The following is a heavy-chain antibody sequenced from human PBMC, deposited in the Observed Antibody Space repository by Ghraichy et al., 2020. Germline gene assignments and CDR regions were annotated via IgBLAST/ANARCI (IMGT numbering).Heavy chain of an antibody. CDR1: GFTFSSYA. Sequence: LSLTCAASGFTFSSYAMNWIRQAPGKGLEWVSGISGSGSTTYYADSVKGRFTISRDNSKNTLYLQMNSLRAEDTAVYYCAKTAKNAINWYFDLWGRDTLVTVSS. CDR2: ISGSGSTT. J-gene: IGHJ2*01. V-gene: IGHV3-23*01. D-gene: IGHD5-18*01. CDR3: AKTAKNAINWYFDL.